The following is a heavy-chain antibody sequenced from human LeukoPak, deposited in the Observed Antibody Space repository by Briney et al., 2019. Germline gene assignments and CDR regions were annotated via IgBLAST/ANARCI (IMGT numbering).Heavy chain of an antibody. V-gene: IGHV3-74*01. D-gene: IGHD3-22*01. J-gene: IGHJ4*02. CDR1: GFTFSSSW. Sequence: PGGSLRLSCAVSGFTFSSSWMHWVRQAPGKGLVWVSHIKTDGSTTAYADSVKGRFTISRDKTKNTLYLQMNSLRAEDTAVYYCAKSSYYDASGYYREYYFDYWGQGTLVTVSS. CDR2: IKTDGSTT. CDR3: AKSSYYDASGYYREYYFDY.